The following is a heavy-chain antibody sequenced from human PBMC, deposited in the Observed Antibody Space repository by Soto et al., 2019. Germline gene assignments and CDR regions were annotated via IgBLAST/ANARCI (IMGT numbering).Heavy chain of an antibody. CDR3: ASSPPRGRSPERSYYGMDV. D-gene: IGHD1-1*01. Sequence: SVKVSCKASGGTFSSYAISWVRQAPGQGLEWMGGIIPIFGTANYAQKFQGRVTITADKSTSTAYMELSSLRSEDTAVYYCASSPPRGRSPERSYYGMDVRGQGTTVTVSS. V-gene: IGHV1-69*06. CDR1: GGTFSSYA. CDR2: IIPIFGTA. J-gene: IGHJ6*02.